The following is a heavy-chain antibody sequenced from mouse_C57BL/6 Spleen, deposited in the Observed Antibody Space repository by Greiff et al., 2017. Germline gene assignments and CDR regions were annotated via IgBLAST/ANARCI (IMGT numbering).Heavy chain of an antibody. CDR2: IDPNSGGT. CDR3: AREGLPWYFDV. CDR1: GYTFTSYW. J-gene: IGHJ1*03. V-gene: IGHV1-72*01. Sequence: QVQLQQPGAELVKPGASVKLSCKASGYTFTSYWMPWVKQRPGRGLEWLGRIDPNSGGTKYNEKFKSKATLTVDTPSSTAYMQLSSLTSEDSAVYYCAREGLPWYFDVWGTGTTVTVSS. D-gene: IGHD2-4*01.